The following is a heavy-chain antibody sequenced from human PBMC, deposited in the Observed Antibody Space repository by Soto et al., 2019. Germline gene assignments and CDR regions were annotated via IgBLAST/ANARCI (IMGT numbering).Heavy chain of an antibody. Sequence: QVQLVQSGAEVKKPGSSVKVSCKASGGTFSSYAISWVRQAPGQGLEWMGGIIPIFGTANDAQKFQGRVTITADESTSTAYMERSSLRSEDTAVYYCARERSPGIAAAGYFDYWGQGTLVTVSS. CDR3: ARERSPGIAAAGYFDY. J-gene: IGHJ4*02. CDR2: IIPIFGTA. CDR1: GGTFSSYA. V-gene: IGHV1-69*01. D-gene: IGHD6-13*01.